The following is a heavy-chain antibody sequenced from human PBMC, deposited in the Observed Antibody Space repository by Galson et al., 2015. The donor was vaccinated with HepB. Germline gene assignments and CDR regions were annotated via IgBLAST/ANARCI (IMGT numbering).Heavy chain of an antibody. D-gene: IGHD6-19*01. CDR2: INEDGSDK. V-gene: IGHV3-7*01. CDR1: GFTFSTYW. J-gene: IGHJ4*02. Sequence: SLRLSCAASGFTFSTYWMSWVRQAPGKGLEWVANINEDGSDKNYVDSVKGRFFISRDNAKTSLYLQMNSLRADDTAVYYCATRGQAMADWGQGTLATVSS. CDR3: ATRGQAMAD.